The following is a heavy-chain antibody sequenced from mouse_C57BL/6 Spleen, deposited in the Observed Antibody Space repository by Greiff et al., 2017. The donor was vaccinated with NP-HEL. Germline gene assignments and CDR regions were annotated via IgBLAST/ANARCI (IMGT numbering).Heavy chain of an antibody. D-gene: IGHD1-1*01. V-gene: IGHV3-1*01. CDR3: ARGSSPAWFAY. J-gene: IGHJ3*01. CDR1: GYSITSGYD. Sequence: DVKLQESGPGMVKPSQSLSLTCTVTGYSITSGYDWHWIRHFPGNKLEWMGYISYSGSTNYNPSLKSRISITHDTSKNHFFLKLNSVTTEDTATYYCARGSSPAWFAYWGQGTLVTVSA. CDR2: ISYSGST.